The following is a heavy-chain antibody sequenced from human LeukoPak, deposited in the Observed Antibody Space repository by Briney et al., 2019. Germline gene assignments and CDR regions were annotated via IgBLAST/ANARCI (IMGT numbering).Heavy chain of an antibody. CDR3: ARDPLNPSSIAARPAFDI. CDR2: IFRSGTT. V-gene: IGHV4-38-2*02. CDR1: GYSISSGYY. J-gene: IGHJ3*02. D-gene: IGHD6-6*01. Sequence: SETLSLTCTVSGYSISSGYYWGWIRQPPGKGLEWIGSIFRSGTTYYNPSLKSRVTISVDPSKNQFSLKLSSVTAADTAVYYCARDPLNPSSIAARPAFDIWGQGTMVTVSS.